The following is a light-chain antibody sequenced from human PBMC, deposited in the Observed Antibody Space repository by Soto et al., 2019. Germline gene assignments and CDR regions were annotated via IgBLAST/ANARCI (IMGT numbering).Light chain of an antibody. V-gene: IGKV1-9*01. Sequence: IQLTQSPSSLSAYVGDRVTITCRASQGISSYLAWYQQKPGKAPKLLIYAASTLRGGVPSRFSGSGSGTDFTLTINSLQPEDLATYYCQQLNSYPITFGQGTRLEIK. CDR2: AAS. CDR3: QQLNSYPIT. J-gene: IGKJ5*01. CDR1: QGISSY.